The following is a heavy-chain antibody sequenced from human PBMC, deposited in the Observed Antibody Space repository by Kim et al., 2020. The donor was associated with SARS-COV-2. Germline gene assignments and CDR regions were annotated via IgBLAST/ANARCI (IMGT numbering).Heavy chain of an antibody. D-gene: IGHD3-10*01. CDR1: GYTFTSYG. J-gene: IGHJ5*02. CDR3: ARTLYYYGSGSYSRNWFDP. Sequence: ASVKVSCKASGYTFTSYGISWVRQAPGQGLEWMGWISAYNGNTNYAQKLQGRVTMTTDTSTSTAYMELRSLRSDDTAVYYCARTLYYYGSGSYSRNWFDPWGQGTLVTVSS. CDR2: ISAYNGNT. V-gene: IGHV1-18*04.